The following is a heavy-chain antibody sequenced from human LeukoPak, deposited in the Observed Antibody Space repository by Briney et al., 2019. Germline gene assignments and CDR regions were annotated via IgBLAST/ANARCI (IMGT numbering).Heavy chain of an antibody. CDR2: ISHSGAST. CDR3: ARHLGYSSSHTDY. Sequence: GGSLRLSCAASGFTFISYAISWVRQAPGKGLEWVSAISHSGASTNYADSVKGRFTIARDNSKNTLFLQMHSLRADDTAVYYCARHLGYSSSHTDYWGQGTRVTVSS. V-gene: IGHV3-23*01. CDR1: GFTFISYA. D-gene: IGHD6-13*01. J-gene: IGHJ4*02.